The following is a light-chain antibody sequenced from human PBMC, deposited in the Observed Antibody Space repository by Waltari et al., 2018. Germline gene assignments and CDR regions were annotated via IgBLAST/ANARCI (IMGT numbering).Light chain of an antibody. CDR1: QSVLYSSNSKNF. V-gene: IGKV4-1*01. CDR3: QQYYSTPPT. J-gene: IGKJ1*01. CDR2: WAS. Sequence: DIVMTQSPDSLAVSLGETATINCKSSQSVLYSSNSKNFLAWYQQKPGQPPKLLIYWASTRESGVPDRFSGSGSGTDFTLTISSLQAEDVAVYYCQQYYSTPPTFGQGTKVEI.